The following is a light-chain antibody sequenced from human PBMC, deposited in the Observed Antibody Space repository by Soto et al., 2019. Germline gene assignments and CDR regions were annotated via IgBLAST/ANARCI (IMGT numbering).Light chain of an antibody. J-gene: IGLJ3*02. Sequence: QSVLTQPPSASGTPGQRVTISCSGGYYNVGKNLVYWYQQRPGTAPELLIYKTSLRPSGVPDRFSASNSGSSASLAISGLRSQDEADYYCAAWDDSLSAWVFGGGTKVTAL. CDR3: AAWDDSLSAWV. V-gene: IGLV1-47*01. CDR2: KTS. CDR1: YYNVGKNL.